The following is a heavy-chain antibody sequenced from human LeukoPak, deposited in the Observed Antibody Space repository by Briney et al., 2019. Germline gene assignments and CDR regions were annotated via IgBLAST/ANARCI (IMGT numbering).Heavy chain of an antibody. CDR3: ARSVRCSSTSCYPYNWFDP. CDR2: INHGGST. D-gene: IGHD2-2*01. CDR1: GGSFSGYY. J-gene: IGHJ5*02. V-gene: IGHV4-34*01. Sequence: SETLSLTCAVYGGSFSGYYWSWIRQPPGKGLEWIGEINHGGSTNYNPPRKSRVTISVDTSKTQLSLRLSSVTAADTAVYYCARSVRCSSTSCYPYNWFDPWGQGTLVTVSS.